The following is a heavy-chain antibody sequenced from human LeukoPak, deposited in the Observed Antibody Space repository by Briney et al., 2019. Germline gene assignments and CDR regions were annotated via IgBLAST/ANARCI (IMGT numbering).Heavy chain of an antibody. V-gene: IGHV4-39*01. Sequence: PSETVSLTCTVSGGSISSSSYYWGWIRQPPGKGLEWIGTIHDSGSTYYNPSLKSRVTISVDTSKNQFSLKLRSVTAADTAVYYCARQWPTAFDYWGQGTLVTVSS. J-gene: IGHJ4*02. CDR1: GGSISSSSYY. D-gene: IGHD1-26*01. CDR2: IHDSGST. CDR3: ARQWPTAFDY.